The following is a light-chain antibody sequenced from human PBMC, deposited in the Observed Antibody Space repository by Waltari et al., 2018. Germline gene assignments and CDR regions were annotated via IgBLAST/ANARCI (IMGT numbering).Light chain of an antibody. CDR1: SSDVGGYNY. Sequence: QSALTQPASVSGSPGQSITISCTGTSSDVGGYNYVSWYQQHPGKAPKLIIYDVSNRPVGVSDRFSGSKSGNTASLTISGLQAEDEADYYCSSYTSSSTLVFGGGTKLTVL. J-gene: IGLJ2*01. V-gene: IGLV2-14*03. CDR2: DVS. CDR3: SSYTSSSTLV.